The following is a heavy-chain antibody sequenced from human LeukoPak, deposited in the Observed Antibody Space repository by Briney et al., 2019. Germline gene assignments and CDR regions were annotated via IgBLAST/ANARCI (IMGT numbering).Heavy chain of an antibody. CDR1: GGSFSGYY. D-gene: IGHD3-10*01. J-gene: IGHJ5*02. CDR3: ARHARVVRGARINWFDP. CDR2: INHSGST. V-gene: IGHV4-34*01. Sequence: PSETLSLTCAVYGGSFSGYYWSWIRQPPGKGLEWIGEINHSGSTNYNPSLKSRVTISVDTSKDQFSLKLSSVTAADTAVYYCARHARVVRGARINWFDPWGQGTLVTVSS.